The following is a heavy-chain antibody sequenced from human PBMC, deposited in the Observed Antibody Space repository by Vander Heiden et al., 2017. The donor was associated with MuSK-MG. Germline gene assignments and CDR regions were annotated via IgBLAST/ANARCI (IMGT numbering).Heavy chain of an antibody. Sequence: QVQLVESGGGVVQPGGSLGLCCAASGFTFSSYGMHWVRQAPGKGLEWVAFIRYDGSNKYYADSVKGRFTISRDNSKNTLYLQMNSLRAEDTAVYYCAKDTLAARYYYMDVWGQGTTVTVSS. J-gene: IGHJ6*03. CDR2: IRYDGSNK. D-gene: IGHD6-6*01. V-gene: IGHV3-30*02. CDR3: AKDTLAARYYYMDV. CDR1: GFTFSSYG.